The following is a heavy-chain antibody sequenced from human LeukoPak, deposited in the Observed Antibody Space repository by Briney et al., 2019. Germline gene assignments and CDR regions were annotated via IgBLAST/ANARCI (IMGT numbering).Heavy chain of an antibody. Sequence: GGSLRLSCAASGFTFSRYDMHWVRQAPGKGLEWVALISYDENEKYYADSVKGRFTISRDNSKNTLYLQMNSLRADDTAVYYCAKERYCSGISCPTNYWGQGTLVTVSS. J-gene: IGHJ4*02. CDR2: ISYDENEK. CDR3: AKERYCSGISCPTNY. CDR1: GFTFSRYD. D-gene: IGHD2-2*01. V-gene: IGHV3-30-3*01.